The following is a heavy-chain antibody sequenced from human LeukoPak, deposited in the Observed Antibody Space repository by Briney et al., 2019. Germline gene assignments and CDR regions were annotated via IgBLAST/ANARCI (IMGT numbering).Heavy chain of an antibody. D-gene: IGHD6-13*01. CDR1: GFTFSSYS. Sequence: PGGSLRLSCAASGFTFSSYSMNWVRQAPGKGLEWVANIKQDGSEKYYVDSVKGRFTISRDNAKNSLYLQMNSLRAEDTAVYYCARDGSSSWYRDAFDIWGQGTMVTVSS. CDR2: IKQDGSEK. CDR3: ARDGSSSWYRDAFDI. V-gene: IGHV3-7*01. J-gene: IGHJ3*02.